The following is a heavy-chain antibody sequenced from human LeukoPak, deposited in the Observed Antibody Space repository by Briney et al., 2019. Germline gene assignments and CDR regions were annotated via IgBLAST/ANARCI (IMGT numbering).Heavy chain of an antibody. CDR1: GFTFSSYW. J-gene: IGHJ4*02. CDR3: ARSISTHLGIIWFGEGAWCY. Sequence: PGGSLRLSCAASGFTFSSYWMSWVRQAPGKGLEWVANIRQDGSEKYYVDSVKGRFTISRDNAKNSLYLQMNSLRAEDTAVYYCARSISTHLGIIWFGEGAWCYWGQGTLVTVSS. V-gene: IGHV3-7*01. CDR2: IRQDGSEK. D-gene: IGHD3-10*01.